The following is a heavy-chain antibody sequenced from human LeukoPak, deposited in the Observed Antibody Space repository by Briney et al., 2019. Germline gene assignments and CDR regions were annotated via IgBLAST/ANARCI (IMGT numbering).Heavy chain of an antibody. V-gene: IGHV1-2*02. CDR2: INPNSGGT. CDR3: ARQYCTNGVCYAAGVDY. D-gene: IGHD2-8*01. Sequence: GASVKVSCKASGYTFTGYYMHWVRQAPGQGLEWMGWINPNSGGTNYAQKFQGRVTMTRDTSISTAYMELSRLRSDDTAVYYCARQYCTNGVCYAAGVDYWGQGTLVTVSS. CDR1: GYTFTGYY. J-gene: IGHJ4*02.